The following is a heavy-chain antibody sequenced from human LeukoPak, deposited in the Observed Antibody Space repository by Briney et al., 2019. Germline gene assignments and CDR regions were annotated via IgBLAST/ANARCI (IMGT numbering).Heavy chain of an antibody. CDR3: ARGLSRGIAVDY. D-gene: IGHD6-19*01. CDR2: INHSGST. CDR1: GGSFSGYH. V-gene: IGHV4-34*01. Sequence: SETLSLTCAVYGGSFSGYHWSWIRQPPGKGLEWIGEINHSGSTNYNPSLKSRVTISVDTSKNQFSLKLSSVTAADTAVYYCARGLSRGIAVDYWGQGTLVTVSS. J-gene: IGHJ4*02.